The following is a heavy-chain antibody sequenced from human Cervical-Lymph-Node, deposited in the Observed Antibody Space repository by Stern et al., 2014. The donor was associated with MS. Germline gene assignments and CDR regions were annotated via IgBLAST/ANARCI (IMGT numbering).Heavy chain of an antibody. J-gene: IGHJ4*02. CDR3: AKGGWNFFDY. Sequence: VQLVQSGAEVKKPGESLKISCKGSGFSFTSDSIAWVRRMPGKGLEWMGIIYPGDSDTRYSPSFPGPVTSSPARPPRPPYLLRSSLKASDTAMYYCAKGGWNFFDYWGQGTLVTVSS. D-gene: IGHD6-19*01. V-gene: IGHV5-51*04. CDR1: GFSFTSDS. CDR2: IYPGDSDT.